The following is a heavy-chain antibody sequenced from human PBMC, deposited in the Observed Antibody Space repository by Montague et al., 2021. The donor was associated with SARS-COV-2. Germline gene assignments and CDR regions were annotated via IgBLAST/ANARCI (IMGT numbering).Heavy chain of an antibody. J-gene: IGHJ4*02. V-gene: IGHV4-61*01. D-gene: IGHD3-22*01. CDR1: GVSISSGSYY. CDR3: VREKYYFDDSGSK. Sequence: SETLSLTCSVSGVSISSGSYYWSWVRQPPGKGLEWIGYVYHTGNTNYNPSLKSRVTLSIDTSKNQFSLNLTSVTAADTAVHYCVREKYYFDDSGSKWGQGTLVTV. CDR2: VYHTGNT.